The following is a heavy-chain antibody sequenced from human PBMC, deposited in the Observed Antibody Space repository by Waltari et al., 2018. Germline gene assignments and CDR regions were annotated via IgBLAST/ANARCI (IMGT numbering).Heavy chain of an antibody. J-gene: IGHJ4*02. V-gene: IGHV4-34*01. D-gene: IGHD4-17*01. Sequence: QVQLQQWGAGLLKPSETLSLTCAVYGGSFSGYYWSWIRQPPGKGLEWIGEINHSGSTNFNPSLKIRVTISVDTSKNQFSLKLSSVTAADTAVYYCARPDDYGGNGVFDYWGQGTLVTVSS. CDR1: GGSFSGYY. CDR2: INHSGST. CDR3: ARPDDYGGNGVFDY.